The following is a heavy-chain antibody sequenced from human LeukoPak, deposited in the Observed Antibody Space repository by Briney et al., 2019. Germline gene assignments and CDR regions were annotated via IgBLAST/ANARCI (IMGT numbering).Heavy chain of an antibody. J-gene: IGHJ1*01. D-gene: IGHD3-3*01. V-gene: IGHV4-30-4*01. CDR2: IYYSGST. CDR1: GGSISSGDYY. Sequence: SETLSLTCTVSGGSISSGDYYWSWIRQPPGKGLEWIGYIYYSGSTYYNPSLKSRVTISVDTSKNQFSLKLSSVTAADTAVYYCARGSGAQHYDFWSGYPTPEYFQHWGQGTLVTVSS. CDR3: ARGSGAQHYDFWSGYPTPEYFQH.